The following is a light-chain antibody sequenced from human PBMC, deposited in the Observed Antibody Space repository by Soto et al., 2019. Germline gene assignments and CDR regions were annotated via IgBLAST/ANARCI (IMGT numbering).Light chain of an antibody. CDR2: ATS. Sequence: DIPMTQSPTSLSASVGDRVTITCRAGETISGYLNWYQQKPMEAPKLLIYATSNLQSGVPSRFSGSGSGTDFTLTISSLQPEDSAPYYCQQSYSARLTFGRGTKVEIK. CDR1: ETISGY. J-gene: IGKJ4*01. V-gene: IGKV1-39*01. CDR3: QQSYSARLT.